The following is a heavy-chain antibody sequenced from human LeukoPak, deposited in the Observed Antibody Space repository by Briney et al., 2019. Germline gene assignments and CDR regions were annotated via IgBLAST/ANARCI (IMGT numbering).Heavy chain of an antibody. J-gene: IGHJ3*02. CDR3: ARSPVEVDGFDI. Sequence: GGSLRLSCAASGFTFSSHWMHWVRQAPGKGLVWVSRINTDGSSTNYADSVKGRFTISRDNAKNTLYLQMNSLRAEDTAVYYCARSPVEVDGFDIWGQGTMVTVSS. CDR1: GFTFSSHW. CDR2: INTDGSST. V-gene: IGHV3-74*01. D-gene: IGHD2-2*01.